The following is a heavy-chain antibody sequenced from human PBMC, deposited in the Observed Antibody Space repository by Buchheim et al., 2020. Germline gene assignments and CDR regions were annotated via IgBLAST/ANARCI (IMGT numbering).Heavy chain of an antibody. Sequence: QVQLVQSGAEVKKPGSSVKVSCKASGGTFSSYAISWVRQAAGQGLEWMGRIIPILGIANYAQKFQGRVTITADKSTSTAYMELSSLRSEDTAVYYCAREGYDFWSGYLRNGMDVWGQGTT. CDR2: IIPILGIA. D-gene: IGHD3-3*01. J-gene: IGHJ6*02. CDR1: GGTFSSYA. CDR3: AREGYDFWSGYLRNGMDV. V-gene: IGHV1-69*04.